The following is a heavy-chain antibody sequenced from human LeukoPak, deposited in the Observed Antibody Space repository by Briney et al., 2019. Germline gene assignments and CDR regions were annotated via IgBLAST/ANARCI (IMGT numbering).Heavy chain of an antibody. CDR2: IYYSGIT. D-gene: IGHD3-10*01. CDR1: GGSISSYY. V-gene: IGHV4-59*01. Sequence: SETLPLTCTVSGGSISSYYWSWIRQPPGKGLEWIGYIYYSGITNYNPSLKSRVTISVDTSKNQLSLKLSSVTAADTAVYYCARIPNYYGSGSYVDYWGQGTLVTVSS. J-gene: IGHJ4*02. CDR3: ARIPNYYGSGSYVDY.